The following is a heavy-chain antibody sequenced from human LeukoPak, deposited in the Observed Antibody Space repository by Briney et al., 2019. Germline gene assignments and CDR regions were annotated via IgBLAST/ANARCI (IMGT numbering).Heavy chain of an antibody. CDR1: GGSISSSSYY. CDR3: ARHTQQLVPNEGVY. CDR2: IYYSGST. D-gene: IGHD6-13*01. J-gene: IGHJ4*02. Sequence: SETLSLTCTVSGGSISSSSYYWGWIRQPPGKGLEWIGSIYYSGSTYYNPSLKSRVTISVDTSKNQFSLKLSSVTAADTAVYYCARHTQQLVPNEGVYWGQGTLVTVSS. V-gene: IGHV4-39*01.